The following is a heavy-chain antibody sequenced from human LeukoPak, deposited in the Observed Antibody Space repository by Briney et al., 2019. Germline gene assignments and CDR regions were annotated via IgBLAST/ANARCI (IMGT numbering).Heavy chain of an antibody. Sequence: GGSLRLSCAASGFSFSYYTVNWVRQAPGKGLEWVSSISSTGTFIYYADSLKGRFTISRDNAKSSLFLQMNSLRAEDTAVYYCARGYCSGGTCYFDYWGQGTLVTVSS. D-gene: IGHD2-15*01. V-gene: IGHV3-21*01. CDR1: GFSFSYYT. CDR3: ARGYCSGGTCYFDY. CDR2: ISSTGTFI. J-gene: IGHJ4*02.